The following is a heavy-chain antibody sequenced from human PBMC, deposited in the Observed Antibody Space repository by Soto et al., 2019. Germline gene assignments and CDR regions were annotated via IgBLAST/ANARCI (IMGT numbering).Heavy chain of an antibody. CDR1: GFTFSSYA. D-gene: IGHD2-21*02. Sequence: GGSLILSCAASGFTFSSYAMSWVRQAPGKGLEWVSAISGSGGSTYYADSVKGRFTISRDNSKNTLYLQMNSLRAEDTAVYYCAKGPAYCGGDCSYFDYWGQGTLVTVSS. V-gene: IGHV3-23*01. CDR3: AKGPAYCGGDCSYFDY. J-gene: IGHJ4*02. CDR2: ISGSGGST.